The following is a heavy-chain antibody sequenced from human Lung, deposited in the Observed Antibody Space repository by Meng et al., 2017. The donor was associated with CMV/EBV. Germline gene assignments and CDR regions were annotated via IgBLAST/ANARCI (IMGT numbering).Heavy chain of an antibody. CDR3: AKAQFGRYFDGRDGMDV. D-gene: IGHD3-9*01. V-gene: IGHV3-33*06. CDR1: GFTFSSYG. J-gene: IGHJ6*02. CDR2: IWNDGSIK. Sequence: RSXCAASGFTFSSYGMHWVRQAPGKGLEWVAVIWNDGSIKYYADSVKGRFTISRDNSKNTLYLQMYSLRADDTAVYHCAKAQFGRYFDGRDGMDVWXQGTXVTVAS.